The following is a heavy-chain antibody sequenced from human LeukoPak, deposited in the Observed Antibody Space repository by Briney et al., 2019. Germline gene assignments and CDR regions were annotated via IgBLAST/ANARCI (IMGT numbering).Heavy chain of an antibody. J-gene: IGHJ6*03. CDR1: GGSISSSNW. V-gene: IGHV4-4*02. D-gene: IGHD4-23*01. CDR3: ARDRLSTAVTPGDYYYMDV. Sequence: PSETLSLTCAVSGGSISSSNWWSWVRQPPGKGLEWIGEIYHSGSTNYNPSLKSRVTISVDKSKNQFSLKLSSVTAADTAVYYCARDRLSTAVTPGDYYYMDVWGKGTTVTVSS. CDR2: IYHSGST.